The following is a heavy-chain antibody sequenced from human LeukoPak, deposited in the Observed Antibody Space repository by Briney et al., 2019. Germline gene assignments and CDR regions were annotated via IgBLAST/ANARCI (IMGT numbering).Heavy chain of an antibody. V-gene: IGHV4-34*01. CDR3: ARGWLRFHYYYMDV. CDR2: INHGGST. J-gene: IGHJ6*03. D-gene: IGHD5-12*01. CDR1: GRSFSGYY. Sequence: ASETLSLTCAVYGRSFSGYYWSWIRQPPGKGLEWIGEINHGGSTNYNPSLKSRVTISVDTSKNQFSLKLSSVTAADTAVYYCARGWLRFHYYYMDVWGKGTTVTVSS.